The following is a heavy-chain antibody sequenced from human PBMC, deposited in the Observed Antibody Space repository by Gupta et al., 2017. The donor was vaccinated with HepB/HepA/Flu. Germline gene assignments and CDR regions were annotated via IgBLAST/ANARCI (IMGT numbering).Heavy chain of an antibody. J-gene: IGHJ5*02. D-gene: IGHD3-3*01. V-gene: IGHV4-39*01. CDR2: IYYSGST. CDR3: ARRRYYDLQFDP. CDR1: GGSISSSSYY. Sequence: QLQLQESGPGLVKPSETLSLTCTVSGGSISSSSYYWGWIRQPPGKGLEWIGSIYYSGSTYYNPSLKSRVTISVDTSKNQFSLKLSSVTAADTALYYCARRRYYDLQFDPWGQGTLVTVSS.